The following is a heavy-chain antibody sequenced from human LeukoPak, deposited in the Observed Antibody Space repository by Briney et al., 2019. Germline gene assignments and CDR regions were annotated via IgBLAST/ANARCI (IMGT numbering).Heavy chain of an antibody. CDR1: GFTFGTYE. J-gene: IGHJ4*02. CDR3: ARDVVGAPGIDY. Sequence: GGSLRLSCAASGFTFGTYEMNWVRQAPGKGLEWVSYISISGSTIYYADSVKGRFTISRDNAKNSLYLQMNSLRAEDTAVYYCARDVVGAPGIDYWGQGTLVTVSS. V-gene: IGHV3-48*03. D-gene: IGHD1-26*01. CDR2: ISISGSTI.